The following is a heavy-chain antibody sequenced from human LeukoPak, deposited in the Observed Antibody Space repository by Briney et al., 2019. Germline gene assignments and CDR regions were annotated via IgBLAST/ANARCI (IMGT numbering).Heavy chain of an antibody. Sequence: DSIQGRFTISRGNAENSLYLQMNSLRAEDTAVYYCARGSYCGGDCYSFDYWGQGTLVTVSS. V-gene: IGHV3-21*06. J-gene: IGHJ4*02. D-gene: IGHD2-21*02. CDR3: ARGSYCGGDCYSFDY.